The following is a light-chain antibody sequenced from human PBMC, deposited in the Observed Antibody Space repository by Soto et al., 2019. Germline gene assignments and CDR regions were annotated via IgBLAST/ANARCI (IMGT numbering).Light chain of an antibody. CDR3: QQYKSSPYT. CDR2: GAS. Sequence: EIVMTQSPVTLSVSPGERVTLSCRASQSISDKSAWYQQKPGQAPRLLMFGASTRATGIPARFSGSGSGTDFTLTITGLQTEDFAVYYCQQYKSSPYTVGQGTKLEIK. V-gene: IGKV3-15*01. J-gene: IGKJ2*01. CDR1: QSISDK.